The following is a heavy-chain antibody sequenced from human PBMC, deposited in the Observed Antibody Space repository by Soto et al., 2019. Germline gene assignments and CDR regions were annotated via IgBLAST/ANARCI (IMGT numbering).Heavy chain of an antibody. V-gene: IGHV1-2*04. J-gene: IGHJ4*02. Sequence: ASVKVSCKASGGTFSSYAISWVRQAPGQGLEWMGWINPNSGGTNYAQKFQGWVTMTRDTSISTAYVELSRLRSDDTAVYYCARAHCGGDCYSGVDYWGQGTLVTVSS. CDR3: ARAHCGGDCYSGVDY. D-gene: IGHD2-21*02. CDR2: INPNSGGT. CDR1: GGTFSSYA.